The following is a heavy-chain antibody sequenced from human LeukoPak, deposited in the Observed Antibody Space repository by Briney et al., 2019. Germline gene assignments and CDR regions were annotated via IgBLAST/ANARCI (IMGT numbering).Heavy chain of an antibody. CDR3: ANYRKPQGLDY. CDR1: RFAFSTYA. Sequence: GGSLRLSCAVSRFAFSTYAMTWVPQAQGQGLEYVSTISSNGADTYYADSVKGRFTISRDNSKNALYLQMTSLRVEDTAVYYCANYRKPQGLDYWGQGTLVTVSS. J-gene: IGHJ4*02. V-gene: IGHV3-23*01. D-gene: IGHD1-14*01. CDR2: ISSNGADT.